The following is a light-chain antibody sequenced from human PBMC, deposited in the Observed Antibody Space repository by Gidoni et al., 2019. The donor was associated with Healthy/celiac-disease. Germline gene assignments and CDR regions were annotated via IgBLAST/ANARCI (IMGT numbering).Light chain of an antibody. CDR2: DGS. Sequence: QSALTQPASVSGSPGPSITISCTGTSSDVGGYNYVSWYQQHPGKGPKLMIYDGSNRPSGVSNRFSGSKSGNTASLTISGLQAEDEADYYCSSYTSSSTLVFGGGTKLTVL. V-gene: IGLV2-14*01. CDR3: SSYTSSSTLV. CDR1: SSDVGGYNY. J-gene: IGLJ2*01.